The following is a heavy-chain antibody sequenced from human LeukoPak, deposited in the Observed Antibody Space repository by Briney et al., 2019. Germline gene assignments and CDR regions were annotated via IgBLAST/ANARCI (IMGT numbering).Heavy chain of an antibody. J-gene: IGHJ4*02. CDR2: IYHSGST. CDR1: GYSISSGYY. D-gene: IGHD6-13*01. CDR3: ARINRQQLVLDY. Sequence: PSETLSLTCAVSGYSISSGYYWGWIRQPPGKGLEWIGSIYHSGSTYYNPSLKSRVTISVDTSKNQFSLKLSSVTAADTAVYYCARINRQQLVLDYWGQGTLVTASS. V-gene: IGHV4-38-2*01.